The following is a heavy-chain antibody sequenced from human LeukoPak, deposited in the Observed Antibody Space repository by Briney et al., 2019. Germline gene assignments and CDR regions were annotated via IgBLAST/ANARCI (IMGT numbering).Heavy chain of an antibody. CDR3: ARDFDRLIRKIGRESLYYYYYYMDV. J-gene: IGHJ6*03. CDR1: GCIFSSYG. V-gene: IGHV3-30*02. D-gene: IGHD3-9*01. Sequence: GGSLRLSCAASGCIFSSYGMHWVRQAPDKGLEWVAFIRYDGSRKYYADSVKGRFTISRDNSKNSLYLQMNSLRVEDTAVYYCARDFDRLIRKIGRESLYYYYYYMDVWGKGTTVTVSS. CDR2: IRYDGSRK.